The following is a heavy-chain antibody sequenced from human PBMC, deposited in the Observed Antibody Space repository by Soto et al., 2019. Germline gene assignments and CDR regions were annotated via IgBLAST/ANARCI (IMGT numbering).Heavy chain of an antibody. Sequence: EVQLVESGGGLVKPGGSLRLSCAASGFTFSAYFMNWVRQAPGKGLEWVSSISGSSTYIYYSDSLKGRFTTSRDNAKNSLYLQMNRLRAEDTAVHYCARAPSEGDYVWGSYPLGYGGQGTLVTVSS. CDR2: ISGSSTYI. V-gene: IGHV3-21*01. CDR1: GFTFSAYF. CDR3: ARAPSEGDYVWGSYPLGY. J-gene: IGHJ4*02. D-gene: IGHD3-16*02.